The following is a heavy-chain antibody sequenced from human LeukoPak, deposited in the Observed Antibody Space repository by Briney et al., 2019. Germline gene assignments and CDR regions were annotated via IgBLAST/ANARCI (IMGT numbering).Heavy chain of an antibody. CDR1: GYTFTGYY. CDR2: INPNSGGT. V-gene: IGHV1-2*02. J-gene: IGHJ4*02. CDR3: ARGSGSYYNFDY. Sequence: ASVKVSCKASGYTFTGYYMHWVRQAPGQGLEWMGWINPNSGGTNYAQKFQGRVTMTRDTSISTAYMELSRLRSDGTAVYYCARGSGSYYNFDYWGQGTLVTVSS. D-gene: IGHD3-10*01.